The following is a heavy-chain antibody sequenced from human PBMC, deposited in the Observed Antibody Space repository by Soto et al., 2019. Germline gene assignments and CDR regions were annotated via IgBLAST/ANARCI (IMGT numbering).Heavy chain of an antibody. D-gene: IGHD2-15*01. V-gene: IGHV1-18*01. CDR1: GYTFTSYG. CDR2: ISAYNGNT. J-gene: IGHJ3*02. CDR3: ARVPIDNYCSGGSCYSVAGAFDI. Sequence: QVQLVQSGAEVKNPGASVKVSCKASGYTFTSYGISWVRQAPGQGLEWMGWISAYNGNTNYARKLQGRVTMTTDTSTSTAYMELRSLRSDDTAVYYCARVPIDNYCSGGSCYSVAGAFDIWGQGTMVTVSS.